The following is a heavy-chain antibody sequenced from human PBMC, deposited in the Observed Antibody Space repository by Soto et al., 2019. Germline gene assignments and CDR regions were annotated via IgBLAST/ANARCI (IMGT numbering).Heavy chain of an antibody. CDR1: GGSFSGYY. Sequence: SETLSLTCAVYGGSFSGYYWSWIRQPPGKGLEWIGETNHSGSTNYNPSLKSRVTISVDTSKNQFSLKLSSVTAADTAVYYCARVSRERSGSYYVWWFDPWGQGTLVTVSS. J-gene: IGHJ5*02. D-gene: IGHD3-10*01. V-gene: IGHV4-34*01. CDR3: ARVSRERSGSYYVWWFDP. CDR2: TNHSGST.